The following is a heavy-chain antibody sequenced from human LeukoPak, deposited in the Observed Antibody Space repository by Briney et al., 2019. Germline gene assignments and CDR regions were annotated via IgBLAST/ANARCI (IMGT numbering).Heavy chain of an antibody. J-gene: IGHJ4*02. CDR1: GYSFTSNW. D-gene: IGHD3-16*01. CDR2: IYDGDSDI. Sequence: GESLKISCKGSGYSFTSNWIGWVRQMPGKGLEWMGVIYDGDSDIRYSPSFQGQVTISVDKSTSTAYLQWSSLKASDSAMYYCARGWGFDLFDYWGQGTLVTVS. CDR3: ARGWGFDLFDY. V-gene: IGHV5-51*01.